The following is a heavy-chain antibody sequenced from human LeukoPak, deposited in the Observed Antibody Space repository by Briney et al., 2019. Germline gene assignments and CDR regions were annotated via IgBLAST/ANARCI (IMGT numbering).Heavy chain of an antibody. CDR3: ARGPHKWGSLPLPLDY. V-gene: IGHV3-49*04. CDR2: IRSKAYGGTT. D-gene: IGHD3-16*01. J-gene: IGHJ4*02. Sequence: GGSLRLSCTASGFTFGDYAMSWVRQAPGKGLEWVGFIRSKAYGGTTEYAASVKGRFTISRDDSKSIAYLQMNSLRAEDTAVYYCARGPHKWGSLPLPLDYWGQGTLVTVSS. CDR1: GFTFGDYA.